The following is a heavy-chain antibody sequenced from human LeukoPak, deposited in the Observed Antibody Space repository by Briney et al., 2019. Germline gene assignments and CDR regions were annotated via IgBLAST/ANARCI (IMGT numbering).Heavy chain of an antibody. Sequence: GASVKVSCKASGYTFTNYALHWVRQAPGQRLEWMGWINTGNGNTKYSQKFQGRVTMTRNTSISTAYMELSSLRSEDTAVYYCARGLYDSSGYYYEVGLDIWGQGTMVTVSS. CDR1: GYTFTNYA. V-gene: IGHV1-3*04. J-gene: IGHJ3*02. CDR3: ARGLYDSSGYYYEVGLDI. CDR2: INTGNGNT. D-gene: IGHD3-22*01.